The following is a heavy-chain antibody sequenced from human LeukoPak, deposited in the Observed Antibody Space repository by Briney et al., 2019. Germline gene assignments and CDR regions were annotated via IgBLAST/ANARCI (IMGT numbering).Heavy chain of an antibody. CDR2: ISSSSSTI. D-gene: IGHD1-26*01. V-gene: IGHV3-48*02. Sequence: GALRLSCXASGFTXSSYSMNWVRQAPGKGVEWVSYISSSSSTIYYADSVKGRFTISRDNAKNSLYLQMNSLRDDDTAVYYCARDGSAELPAFDYWGQGTLVTVSS. CDR3: ARDGSAELPAFDY. CDR1: GFTXSSYS. J-gene: IGHJ4*02.